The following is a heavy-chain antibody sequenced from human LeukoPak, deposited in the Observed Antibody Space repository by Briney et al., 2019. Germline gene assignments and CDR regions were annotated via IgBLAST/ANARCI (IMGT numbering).Heavy chain of an antibody. J-gene: IGHJ4*02. Sequence: GGSLRLSCAASGFTFDDYAMHWVRQAPGKGLEWVSLITWDGYTAYYADSVKGRFTISRDNSKNSLYLQMNSLRPEDTAFYYCAKDGYYGSASYFYYSEHWGQGTLVTVSS. CDR2: ITWDGYTA. D-gene: IGHD3-10*01. CDR1: GFTFDDYA. CDR3: AKDGYYGSASYFYYSEH. V-gene: IGHV3-43D*03.